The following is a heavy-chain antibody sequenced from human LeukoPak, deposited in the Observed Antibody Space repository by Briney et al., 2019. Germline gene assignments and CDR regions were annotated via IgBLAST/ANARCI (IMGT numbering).Heavy chain of an antibody. CDR3: ARKPSSGYYYIDY. Sequence: GGSLRLSCAASGFTFSSYAMSWVRQAPGKGLEWVSTISDSGGSTYYADSVKGRFTISRDNSKNTLYLQMNSLRAEDTAVYCCARKPSSGYYYIDYWGQGTLVTVSS. J-gene: IGHJ4*02. V-gene: IGHV3-23*01. CDR1: GFTFSSYA. D-gene: IGHD3-22*01. CDR2: ISDSGGST.